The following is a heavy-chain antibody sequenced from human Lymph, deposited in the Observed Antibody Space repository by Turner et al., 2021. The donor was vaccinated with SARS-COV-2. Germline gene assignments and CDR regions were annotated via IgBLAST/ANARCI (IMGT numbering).Heavy chain of an antibody. CDR3: ARDGAVGATTGLDY. CDR2: IWYDASNK. Sequence: QVQLVESGGGVVQPGSSLRLSCAASGFTFSSYGIHWVRQAPGKGLEWVAVIWYDASNKYYADSVKGRFTISRDNSKNTVYLQMNSLRAEDTAVYYCARDGAVGATTGLDYWGQGTLVTVSS. D-gene: IGHD1-26*01. V-gene: IGHV3-33*01. J-gene: IGHJ4*02. CDR1: GFTFSSYG.